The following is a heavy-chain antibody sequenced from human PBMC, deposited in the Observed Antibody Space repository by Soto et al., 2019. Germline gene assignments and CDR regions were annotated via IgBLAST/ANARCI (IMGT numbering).Heavy chain of an antibody. CDR2: VRGNGDPP. D-gene: IGHD5-12*01. V-gene: IGHV3-64D*06. CDR1: GFTFSSYA. J-gene: IGHJ4*02. CDR3: VKSRGGNNFDFFD. Sequence: GGSLRLSCSASGFTFSSYAMHWVRQAPGKGLEYVSGVRGNGDPPFYADSVKGRFTISRDNSKNTLYLQMSGLSADDTAVYYCVKSRGGNNFDFFDWGQGALVTVSS.